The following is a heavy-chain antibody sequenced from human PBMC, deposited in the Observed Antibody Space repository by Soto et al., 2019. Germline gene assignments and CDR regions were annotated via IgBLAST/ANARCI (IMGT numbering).Heavy chain of an antibody. CDR1: GGTFSSYT. Sequence: QVQLVQSGAEVKKPGSSVKVSCKASGGTFSSYTISWVRQAPGQGLEWMGRIIPILGIANYAEKSQGRVTITTDKSTSTAYMERSSLRPEDTAVYYWAKAYGGKDGYYWGQGPLVTVSS. J-gene: IGHJ4*02. CDR3: AKAYGGKDGYY. D-gene: IGHD4-17*01. CDR2: IIPILGIA. V-gene: IGHV1-69*02.